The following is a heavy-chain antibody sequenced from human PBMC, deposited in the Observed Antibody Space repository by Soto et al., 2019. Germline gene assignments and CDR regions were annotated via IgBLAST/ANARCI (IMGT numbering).Heavy chain of an antibody. D-gene: IGHD1-26*01. CDR3: AREPGELYFDY. Sequence: QVQLQESGPGLEKPSGTVSLTCAVCGGSIISSNWWCWVRQTPGRGLEWIGEIYPSGSTNSNPSLKSRLTISVDKSKNQFSLKLSSVTAADTAVYYCAREPGELYFDYWGQGTLVTVSS. J-gene: IGHJ4*02. V-gene: IGHV4-4*02. CDR2: IYPSGST. CDR1: GGSIISSNW.